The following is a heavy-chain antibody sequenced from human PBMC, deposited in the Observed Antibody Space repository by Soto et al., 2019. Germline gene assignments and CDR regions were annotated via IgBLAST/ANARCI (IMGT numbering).Heavy chain of an antibody. V-gene: IGHV3-30-3*01. CDR1: GFTFSSYA. J-gene: IGHJ4*02. Sequence: PGGSLRLSCAASGFTFSSYAMHWVRQAPGKGLEWVAVMSYDGSNKYFADSVKGRFTISRDNSNNTLYLQMNSLKTEDTAVYYCTTDPVTMIVVVPSSGWGQGTLVTVSS. CDR3: TTDPVTMIVVVPSSG. D-gene: IGHD3-22*01. CDR2: MSYDGSNK.